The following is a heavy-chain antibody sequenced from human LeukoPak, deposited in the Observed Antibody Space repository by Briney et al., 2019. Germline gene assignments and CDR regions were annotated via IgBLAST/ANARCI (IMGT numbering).Heavy chain of an antibody. J-gene: IGHJ4*02. Sequence: GASVKVSCKASGYTFTSYAMNWVRQAPGQGLEWMGWINPNSGGTNYAQKFQGRVTMTRDTSISTAYMELSRLRSDDTAVYYCARGFYGNYVNYWGQGTLVTVSS. CDR1: GYTFTSYA. CDR3: ARGFYGNYVNY. D-gene: IGHD4-11*01. CDR2: INPNSGGT. V-gene: IGHV1-2*02.